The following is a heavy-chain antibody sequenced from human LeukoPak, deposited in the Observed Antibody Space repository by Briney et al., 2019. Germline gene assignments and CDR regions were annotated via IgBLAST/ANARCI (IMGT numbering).Heavy chain of an antibody. V-gene: IGHV3-11*06. Sequence: GGSLRLSCAASGFTFSDYYMSWIRQAPGKGLEGVSYISNSGSHTSYADYVKGRFTISRDNAKNSLSLQVNSLRADDTAVYYCARVGSIAAAGTLDYWGQGTLVTVSS. CDR3: ARVGSIAAAGTLDY. J-gene: IGHJ4*02. CDR2: ISNSGSHT. CDR1: GFTFSDYY. D-gene: IGHD6-13*01.